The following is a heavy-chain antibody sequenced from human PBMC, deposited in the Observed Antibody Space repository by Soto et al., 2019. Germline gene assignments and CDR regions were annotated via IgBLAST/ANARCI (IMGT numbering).Heavy chain of an antibody. V-gene: IGHV3-30*18. Sequence: QVQLVESGGGVVQPGRSLRLSCAASGFTFSSYGMHWVRQAPGKGLEWVAVISYDGSNKYYADSVKGRFTISRDNSKNTLYLQMNSLRAEDTAVYYCAKDLVKVGPPFPYYYYYYGMDVWGQGTTVTVSS. CDR1: GFTFSSYG. CDR3: AKDLVKVGPPFPYYYYYYGMDV. D-gene: IGHD1-26*01. J-gene: IGHJ6*02. CDR2: ISYDGSNK.